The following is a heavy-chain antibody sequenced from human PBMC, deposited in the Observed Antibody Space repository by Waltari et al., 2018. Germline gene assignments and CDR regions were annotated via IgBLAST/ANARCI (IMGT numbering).Heavy chain of an antibody. CDR3: ARVPAYYYYYMDV. CDR2: IYYSGST. J-gene: IGHJ6*03. V-gene: IGHV4-59*01. Sequence: QVQLQESGPGLVKPSETLSLTCTVSGGSISSYYWSWIRQPPGKGLEWIGYIYYSGSTNDNPSLKSRGTISVETSKNQFSLKLSSVTAADTAVYYCARVPAYYYYYMDVWGKGTTVTVSS. CDR1: GGSISSYY.